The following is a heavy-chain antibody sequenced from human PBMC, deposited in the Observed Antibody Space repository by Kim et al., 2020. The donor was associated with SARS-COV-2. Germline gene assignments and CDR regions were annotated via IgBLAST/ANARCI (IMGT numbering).Heavy chain of an antibody. D-gene: IGHD2-15*01. CDR3: AREDCSGGSCYSDY. J-gene: IGHJ4*02. CDR1: GYTFTSYA. CDR2: INAGNGNT. V-gene: IGHV1-3*01. Sequence: ASVKVSCKASGYTFTSYAMHWVRQAPGQRLEWMGWINAGNGNTKYSQKFQGRVTITRDTSASTAYMELSSLRSEDTAVYYCAREDCSGGSCYSDYWGQGTLVTVSS.